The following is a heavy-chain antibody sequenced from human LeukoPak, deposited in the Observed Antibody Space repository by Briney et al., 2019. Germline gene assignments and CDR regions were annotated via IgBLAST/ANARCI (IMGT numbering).Heavy chain of an antibody. D-gene: IGHD5-12*01. J-gene: IGHJ4*02. CDR2: INQDGSAK. CDR3: ARDSGYNAFDY. Sequence: GGSLRLSCADSGFLFSNSWMAWVRQAPGRGLEWLANINQDGSAKTCVDSVKGRFTVPRDNAKNSLYLQMNSLRAEDTAMYYCARDSGYNAFDYWGQGTLVTVSS. V-gene: IGHV3-7*05. CDR1: GFLFSNSW.